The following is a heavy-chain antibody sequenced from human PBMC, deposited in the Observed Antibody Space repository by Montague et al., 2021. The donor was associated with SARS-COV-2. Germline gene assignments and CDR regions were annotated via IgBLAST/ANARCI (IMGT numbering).Heavy chain of an antibody. CDR2: SNESGST. J-gene: IGHJ4*02. V-gene: IGHV4-34*01. Sequence: SETLSLTCAVYGGSFSNHYWSWIRQPPGKGLEWIGESNESGSTNYHHSLKSRVTISVDTSKNQFSLNLNSVTAADTAVYYCARGTLSVERAVVVCLGGIYYFDSWGQGTLVAVSS. D-gene: IGHD3-16*01. CDR3: ARGTLSVERAVVVCLGGIYYFDS. CDR1: GGSFSNHY.